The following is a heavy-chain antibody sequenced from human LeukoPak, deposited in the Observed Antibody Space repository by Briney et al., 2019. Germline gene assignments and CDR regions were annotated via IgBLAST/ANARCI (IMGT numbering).Heavy chain of an antibody. CDR3: ARDPGEFWSDYHFDY. J-gene: IGHJ4*02. CDR2: INTDGSST. Sequence: PGGSLRLSCSASGFTLSNYWIHWVRQAPGEGLVWVSRINTDGSSTNYADSVRGRFTVSRDNAKNTLYLQMNSLRAEDTAVYYCARDPGEFWSDYHFDYWGQGTLLTVSS. V-gene: IGHV3-74*01. CDR1: GFTLSNYW. D-gene: IGHD3-3*01.